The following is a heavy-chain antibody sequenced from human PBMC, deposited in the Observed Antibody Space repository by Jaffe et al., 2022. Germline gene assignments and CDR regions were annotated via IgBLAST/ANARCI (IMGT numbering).Heavy chain of an antibody. J-gene: IGHJ4*02. Sequence: EVQLVESGGGLVQPGGSLRLSCAASGFTFSSSGLNWVRQAPGKGLEWVSYISSSSSSIYYADSVKGRFTVSRDNAKNSLYLQMNSLRAEDTAVYYCARPSGSGWRFDYWGRGTLVTVSS. D-gene: IGHD6-19*01. CDR3: ARPSGSGWRFDY. CDR2: ISSSSSSI. V-gene: IGHV3-48*01. CDR1: GFTFSSSG.